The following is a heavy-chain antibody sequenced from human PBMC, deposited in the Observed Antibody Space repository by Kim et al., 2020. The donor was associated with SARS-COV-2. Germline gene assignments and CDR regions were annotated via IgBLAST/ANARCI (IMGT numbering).Heavy chain of an antibody. V-gene: IGHV3-48*02. CDR3: ARDRVVAATPWAYYYGMDG. CDR2: ISSSSSTI. D-gene: IGHD2-15*01. J-gene: IGHJ6*02. CDR1: GFTFSSYS. Sequence: GGSLRLSCAASGFTFSSYSMNWVRQAPGKGLEWVSYISSSSSTIYYADSVKGRFTISRDNAKNSLYLQMNSLRDEDTAVYYCARDRVVAATPWAYYYGMDGWGQGTTVTVSS.